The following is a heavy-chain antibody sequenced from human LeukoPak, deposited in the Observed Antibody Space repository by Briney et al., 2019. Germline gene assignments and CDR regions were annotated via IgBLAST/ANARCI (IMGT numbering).Heavy chain of an antibody. CDR2: IIPIFGTA. CDR1: GGTFSSYA. CDR3: SGDKRSYYGVDV. J-gene: IGHJ6*02. V-gene: IGHV1-69*01. D-gene: IGHD4-17*01. Sequence: SVKVSCKASGGTFSSYAISWVRQAPGQGLEWMGGIIPIFGTANYAQKFQGRVTITADESTSTAYMELSSLRSEDTAVYYCSGDKRSYYGVDVWGQGTTVTVSS.